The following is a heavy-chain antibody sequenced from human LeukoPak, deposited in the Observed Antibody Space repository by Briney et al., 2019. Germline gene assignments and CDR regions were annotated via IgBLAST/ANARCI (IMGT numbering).Heavy chain of an antibody. D-gene: IGHD3-22*01. J-gene: IGHJ4*02. V-gene: IGHV3-53*01. Sequence: GGSLRLSCAASGFTVSSNYMSWVRQAPGKGLEWGSVIYSGGSTYYADSVKGRFTISRDNSKNTLYLQMNSLRAEDTAVYYCARDSTYYYDSSGHPPRFDYWGQGTLVTVSS. CDR3: ARDSTYYYDSSGHPPRFDY. CDR1: GFTVSSNY. CDR2: IYSGGST.